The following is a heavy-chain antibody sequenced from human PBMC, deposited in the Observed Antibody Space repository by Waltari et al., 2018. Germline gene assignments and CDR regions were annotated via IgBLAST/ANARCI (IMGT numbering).Heavy chain of an antibody. V-gene: IGHV4-59*02. CDR2: IYDSGAT. J-gene: IGHJ4*02. D-gene: IGHD3-10*01. CDR1: GASVRDYY. Sequence: QVQLQESGPGLVRPSETLSLLCTVSGASVRDYYWNWIRLPPGKGLEWIGTIYDSGATYYTPSLKSRLTLLMDTSKTQFSLILESVTAADRGLYYCTRGLFGRSWTPYYWGQGTLVTVSS. CDR3: TRGLFGRSWTPYY.